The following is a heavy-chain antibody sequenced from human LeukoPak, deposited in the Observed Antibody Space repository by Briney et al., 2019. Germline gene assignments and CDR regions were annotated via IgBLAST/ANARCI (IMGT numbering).Heavy chain of an antibody. CDR3: AKDLNPDTATAGYGMDV. Sequence: GRSLRLSCAASGFTFDDYAMHWVRQAPGKGLEWVSGISWNSGSIGYADSVKGRFTISRDNAKNSLYLQMNSLRAEDTALYYCAKDLNPDTATAGYGMDVWGQGTTVTVSS. CDR2: ISWNSGSI. V-gene: IGHV3-9*01. J-gene: IGHJ6*02. D-gene: IGHD5-18*01. CDR1: GFTFDDYA.